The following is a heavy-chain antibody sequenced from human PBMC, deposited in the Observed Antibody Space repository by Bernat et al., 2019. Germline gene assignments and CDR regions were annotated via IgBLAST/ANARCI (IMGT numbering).Heavy chain of an antibody. D-gene: IGHD2-15*01. CDR2: IKSKNDGGTT. CDR3: TTFLLGYCSGGSCYSV. J-gene: IGHJ4*02. CDR1: RFTFSNAW. Sequence: EVELVESGGGLVKPGGSLRLSCAASRFTFSNAWMNWVRQAPGKGLEWVGRIKSKNDGGTTDYAAPVKGRFTISRDDSKNTLYLQMNSLKTEDTAVYYCTTFLLGYCSGGSCYSVWGQGTLVTVSS. V-gene: IGHV3-15*07.